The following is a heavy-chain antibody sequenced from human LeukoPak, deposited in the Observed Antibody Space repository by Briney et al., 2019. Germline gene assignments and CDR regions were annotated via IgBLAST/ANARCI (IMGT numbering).Heavy chain of an antibody. Sequence: ASVKVSCKASGYTFPSKGISWVRQAPGQGLEWMGWVSAFSGNTNYAQKLQGRVTTTTDTSTTTAYMELRSLTSDDTAVYYCARDVDLRFDSWGQGTLVTVSS. CDR1: GYTFPSKG. V-gene: IGHV1-18*01. CDR2: VSAFSGNT. J-gene: IGHJ5*01. CDR3: ARDVDLRFDS. D-gene: IGHD3/OR15-3a*01.